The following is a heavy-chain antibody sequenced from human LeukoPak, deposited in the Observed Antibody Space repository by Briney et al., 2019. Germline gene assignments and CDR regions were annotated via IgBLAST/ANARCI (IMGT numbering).Heavy chain of an antibody. CDR1: GGSISSYY. CDR2: IYTSGST. J-gene: IGHJ4*02. D-gene: IGHD3-10*01. Sequence: LETLSLTCTVSGGSISSYYWSWIRQPPGKGLEWIGRIYTSGSTYYNPSLKSRVTISVDTSKNQFSLKLSSVTAADTAVYYCARVGLYGSGPPYYFDYWGQGTLVTVSS. CDR3: ARVGLYGSGPPYYFDY. V-gene: IGHV4-4*07.